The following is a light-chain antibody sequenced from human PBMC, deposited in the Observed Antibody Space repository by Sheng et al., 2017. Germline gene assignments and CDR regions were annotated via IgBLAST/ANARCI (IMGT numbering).Light chain of an antibody. CDR3: QQRSSWPPT. J-gene: IGKJ1*01. Sequence: EIVLTQSPATLSLSPGERATLSCRASQSVSTFLAWYQQKPGQAPRLLIYDASNRATDIPARFSGGGSGTDFALSISSLEPEDFAVYYCQQRSSWPPTFGQGTKVEIK. V-gene: IGKV3-11*01. CDR1: QSVSTF. CDR2: DAS.